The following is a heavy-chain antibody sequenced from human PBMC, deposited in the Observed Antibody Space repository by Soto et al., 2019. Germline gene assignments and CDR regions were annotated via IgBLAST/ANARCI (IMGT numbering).Heavy chain of an antibody. Sequence: GGSLILSCEASGLPFCSYGIHWVRQAPGKGLEWLAIIWNDGSNEYYADSVKGRFTISRDNSKNTVYLQVSNLRAEDTAVYFCARDQTDSGGYSDSWGQGALVTVFS. CDR1: GLPFCSYG. V-gene: IGHV3-33*01. CDR3: ARDQTDSGGYSDS. D-gene: IGHD2-15*01. CDR2: IWNDGSNE. J-gene: IGHJ4*02.